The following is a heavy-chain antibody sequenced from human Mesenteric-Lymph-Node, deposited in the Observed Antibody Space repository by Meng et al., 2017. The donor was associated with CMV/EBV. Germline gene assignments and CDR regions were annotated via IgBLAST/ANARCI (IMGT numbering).Heavy chain of an antibody. Sequence: QITLKESSPTLVQPTQTLTLTCTFSGFSLSTYGVGIDWIRQPPGKALEWLALIYWDDDKRYNPSLKSRLTITKDTSKNQVVLTMTNMDPVDTATYYGAHRQGSGSYLQWCQGTLVTVSS. D-gene: IGHD3-10*01. CDR3: AHRQGSGSYLQ. J-gene: IGHJ1*01. CDR1: GFSLSTYGVG. CDR2: IYWDDDK. V-gene: IGHV2-5*02.